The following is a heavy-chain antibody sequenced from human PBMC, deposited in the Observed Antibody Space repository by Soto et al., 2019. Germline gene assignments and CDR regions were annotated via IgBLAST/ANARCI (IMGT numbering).Heavy chain of an antibody. CDR2: IWYDGSNK. CDR1: GFTFSSYG. V-gene: IGHV3-33*01. CDR3: ARESPYYYYGMDV. Sequence: GGSLRLSCAASGFTFSSYGMHWVRQAPGKGLEWVAVIWYDGSNKYYADSVKGRFTISRDNSKNTLYLQMNSLRAEDTAVYYCARESPYYYYGMDVWGQGTKVTVSS. J-gene: IGHJ6*02.